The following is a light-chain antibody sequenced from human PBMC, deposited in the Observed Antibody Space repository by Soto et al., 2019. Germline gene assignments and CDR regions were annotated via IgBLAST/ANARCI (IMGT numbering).Light chain of an antibody. CDR2: DAS. CDR3: QQYGSSPRT. V-gene: IGKV3-20*01. Sequence: EIVLAQSPGTLSLSPGERATLSYRASQSVSSSYLAWYQQKPGQAPRLLIYDASNRATGIPDRFSGSGSGTDFTLTISRLEPEDFAVYYCQQYGSSPRTFGQGTKVDIK. CDR1: QSVSSSY. J-gene: IGKJ1*01.